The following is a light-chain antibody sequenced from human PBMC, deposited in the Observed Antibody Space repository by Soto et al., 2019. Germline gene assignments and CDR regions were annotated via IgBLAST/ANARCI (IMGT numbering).Light chain of an antibody. CDR2: AAS. CDR3: QQYGSSPLT. Sequence: DIQMTESPSPRSHSVRPKLTFICRASQSISSYLNWYQQKPGKAPKVLIYAASSLQSGVPSRFSGSGSGTDFTLTISRLEPEDFAVYYCQQYGSSPLTFGGGTKV. V-gene: IGKV1-39*01. J-gene: IGKJ4*01. CDR1: QSISSY.